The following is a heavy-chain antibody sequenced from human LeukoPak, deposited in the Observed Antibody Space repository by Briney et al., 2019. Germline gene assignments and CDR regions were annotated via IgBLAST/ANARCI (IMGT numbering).Heavy chain of an antibody. J-gene: IGHJ1*01. V-gene: IGHV3-23*01. Sequence: SGGSLRLSCAASGFTFSNSAMSWVRQAPGKGLERVSAISGSSAYYADSVKGRFTISRDNSRTTLYLQMNSLRAEDTATYYCAKDLKAPSYWGQGTLVTVSS. CDR2: ISGSSA. CDR3: AKDLKAPSY. CDR1: GFTFSNSA.